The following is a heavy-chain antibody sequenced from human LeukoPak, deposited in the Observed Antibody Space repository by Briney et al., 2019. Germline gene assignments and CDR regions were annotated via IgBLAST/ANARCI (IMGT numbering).Heavy chain of an antibody. J-gene: IGHJ4*02. V-gene: IGHV4-31*03. D-gene: IGHD3-10*01. Sequence: PSQTLSLTCTVSGGSISSGGYYWSWIRQHPGKGLEWIGYIYYSGSTYYNPSLKSRVTISVDTSKNQFSLKLSSVTAADTAVYYCAREGRGYGSGSYYNILGYWGQGTLVTVSS. CDR3: AREGRGYGSGSYYNILGY. CDR1: GGSISSGGYY. CDR2: IYYSGST.